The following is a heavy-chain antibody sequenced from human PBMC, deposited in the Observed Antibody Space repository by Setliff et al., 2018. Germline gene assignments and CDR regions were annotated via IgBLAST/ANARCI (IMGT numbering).Heavy chain of an antibody. V-gene: IGHV3-7*01. J-gene: IGHJ4*02. Sequence: GGSLRLSCGVSGITFSSFWMSWVRQAPGKGLELVANIKQDGSEEYYVDSMKGRFTISRDNAKNSLFLDMKSLTVDDTAVYYCTRPGRSNYWDSFDYWGQGTLVTVSS. D-gene: IGHD3-10*01. CDR2: IKQDGSEE. CDR1: GITFSSFW. CDR3: TRPGRSNYWDSFDY.